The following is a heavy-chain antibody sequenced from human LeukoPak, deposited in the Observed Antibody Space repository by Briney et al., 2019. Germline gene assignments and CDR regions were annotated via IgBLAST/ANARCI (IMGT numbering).Heavy chain of an antibody. CDR1: GFTFSSSA. CDR2: ISGSGGST. Sequence: PGGSLRLSCAASGFTFSSSAMSWVRQAPGKGLEWVSSISGSGGSTYYADSVKGRFTISRDNAKNSLYLQMNTLRAEDTAVYYCARDRNTDFWSGYYTNYFDYWGQGTLVTVSS. D-gene: IGHD3-3*01. CDR3: ARDRNTDFWSGYYTNYFDY. J-gene: IGHJ4*02. V-gene: IGHV3-23*01.